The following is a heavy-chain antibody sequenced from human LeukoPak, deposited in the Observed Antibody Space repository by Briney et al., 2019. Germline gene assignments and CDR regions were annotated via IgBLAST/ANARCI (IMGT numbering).Heavy chain of an antibody. V-gene: IGHV1-46*01. J-gene: IGHJ4*02. CDR1: GYTFTSYY. CDR3: ARLGVLWYVPGHFDY. D-gene: IGHD2-21*01. CDR2: INPSGGST. Sequence: ASVKVSCKASGYTFTSYYMHWVRQAPGQGLEWMGIINPSGGSTSYAQKFQGRVTMTRDTSTSTVYMELSSLRSEDTAVYYCARLGVLWYVPGHFDYWGQGTLVTVSS.